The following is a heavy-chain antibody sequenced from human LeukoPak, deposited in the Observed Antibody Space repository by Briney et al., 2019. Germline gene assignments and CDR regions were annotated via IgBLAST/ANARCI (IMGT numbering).Heavy chain of an antibody. CDR2: IKQDGSEK. J-gene: IGHJ3*02. Sequence: GGSLRLSCAASGFTFSSYWVSWVRQAPGKGLEWVANIKQDGSEKYYVDSVKGRFTISRDNAKNSLYLQMNSLRAEDTAVYYCARDTVVVVAATGAFDIWGQGTMVTVSS. CDR1: GFTFSSYW. D-gene: IGHD2-15*01. V-gene: IGHV3-7*01. CDR3: ARDTVVVVAATGAFDI.